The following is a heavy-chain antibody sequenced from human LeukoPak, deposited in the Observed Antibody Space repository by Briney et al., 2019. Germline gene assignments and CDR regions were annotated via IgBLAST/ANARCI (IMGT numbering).Heavy chain of an antibody. Sequence: GGSLRLSCASSGFTFSTYAMHWVRQAPGKGLEWVALIWHDGSNKYYGDSVKGRFTISRDNSKNTLYLQMNSLRAEDTAVYYCAKVWMSSSWYLEYFQHWGQGTLVTVSS. J-gene: IGHJ1*01. CDR2: IWHDGSNK. V-gene: IGHV3-33*06. CDR1: GFTFSTYA. D-gene: IGHD6-13*01. CDR3: AKVWMSSSWYLEYFQH.